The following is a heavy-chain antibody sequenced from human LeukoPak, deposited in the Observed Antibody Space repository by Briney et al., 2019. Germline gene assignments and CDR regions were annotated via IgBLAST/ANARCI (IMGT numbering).Heavy chain of an antibody. CDR2: ISSSSSYI. V-gene: IGHV3-21*01. D-gene: IGHD3-3*01. CDR3: ASGYYDFWSGRIDY. CDR1: GFTFSSYS. Sequence: GGSLRLSCAASGFTFSSYSMNWVRQAPGKGLEWVSSISSSSSYIYYADSVKGRFTISRDNAKNSLYLQMNSLRAEDTAVYYCASGYYDFWSGRIDYWGQGTLVTVSS. J-gene: IGHJ4*02.